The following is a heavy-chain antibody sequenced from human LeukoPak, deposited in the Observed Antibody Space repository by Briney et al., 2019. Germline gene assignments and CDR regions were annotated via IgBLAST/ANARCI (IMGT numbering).Heavy chain of an antibody. J-gene: IGHJ4*02. CDR2: IYTSGST. Sequence: SQTLSLTCTVSGGSISSVSYYWSWIRQPAGKGLEWIGRIYTSGSTNYNPSLKSRVTISVDTSKNQFSLKLSSVTAAYTAVYYCATPGSGYGLGHWGQGTLVTVSS. CDR3: ATPGSGYGLGH. D-gene: IGHD5-12*01. V-gene: IGHV4-61*02. CDR1: GGSISSVSYY.